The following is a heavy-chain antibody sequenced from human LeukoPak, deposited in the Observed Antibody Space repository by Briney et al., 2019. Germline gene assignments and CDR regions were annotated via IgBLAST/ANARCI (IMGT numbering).Heavy chain of an antibody. CDR2: ITVGGGTT. D-gene: IGHD6-19*01. V-gene: IGHV3-23*01. CDR1: GFTFNNYA. J-gene: IGHJ4*02. CDR3: ARLYSTGWYGGPDN. Sequence: GGSLRLSCAASGFTFNNYAMTWVRQAPGKGLEWVSAITVGGGTTYYADSVKGRFTISRDNAKNSLYLQMNSLRAEDTAVYYCARLYSTGWYGGPDNWGQGTLVVVSS.